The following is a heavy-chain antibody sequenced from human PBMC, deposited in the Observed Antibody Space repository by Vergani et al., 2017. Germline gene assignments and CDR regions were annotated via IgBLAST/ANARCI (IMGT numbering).Heavy chain of an antibody. V-gene: IGHV3-30-3*01. J-gene: IGHJ4*02. Sequence: VQMVESGGGLVKPGGSLRLSCVVSGFTFSNYAMHWVRQAPGKGLEWVAVISYDVSNKYYADSVKGRFTISRDNSKNTLYLQMNSLTTEDTAVYYCAREGSGDIVSLDYWGQGTLVTVSS. CDR1: GFTFSNYA. CDR3: AREGSGDIVSLDY. D-gene: IGHD2-15*01. CDR2: ISYDVSNK.